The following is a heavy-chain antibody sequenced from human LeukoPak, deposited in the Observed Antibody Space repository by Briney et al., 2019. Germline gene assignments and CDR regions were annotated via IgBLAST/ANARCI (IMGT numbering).Heavy chain of an antibody. J-gene: IGHJ4*02. CDR1: GGSISSGGYS. Sequence: PSQTLSLTCTVSGGSISSGGYSWSWIRQHPGKGLEWIGYIYYSGSTYYNPSLKSRVTISVDTSKNQFSLKLSSVTAADTAVYDCASRRDGYTYFDYWGQGTLVTVSS. V-gene: IGHV4-31*03. CDR3: ASRRDGYTYFDY. D-gene: IGHD5-24*01. CDR2: IYYSGST.